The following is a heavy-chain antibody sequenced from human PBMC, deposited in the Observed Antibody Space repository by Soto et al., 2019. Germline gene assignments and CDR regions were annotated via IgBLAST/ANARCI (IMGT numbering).Heavy chain of an antibody. CDR1: GFTFTNYD. J-gene: IGHJ4*02. V-gene: IGHV3-23*01. Sequence: PGGSLRLSCAASGFTFTNYDMNWVRQAPGKGLEWVSSISGGGGRTYYADSVKGRCTISRDNSENTLFLQLNGLRSEDTAVYYCAKGALASGGYDLDYWGQGTLVTVSS. D-gene: IGHD5-12*01. CDR3: AKGALASGGYDLDY. CDR2: ISGGGGRT.